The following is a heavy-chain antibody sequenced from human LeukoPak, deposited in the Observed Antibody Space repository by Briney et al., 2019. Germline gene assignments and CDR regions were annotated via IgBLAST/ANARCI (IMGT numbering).Heavy chain of an antibody. CDR1: GYTFTSYG. Sequence: ASVKVSCKASGYTFTSYGISWVRQAPGQGLEWMGWISAYNGNTNYAQKLQGRVTITTDTSTSTAYMELRSLRSDDTAVYYCARDREIAAAGTGEDYWGQGTLVTVSS. J-gene: IGHJ4*02. CDR3: ARDREIAAAGTGEDY. D-gene: IGHD6-13*01. V-gene: IGHV1-18*01. CDR2: ISAYNGNT.